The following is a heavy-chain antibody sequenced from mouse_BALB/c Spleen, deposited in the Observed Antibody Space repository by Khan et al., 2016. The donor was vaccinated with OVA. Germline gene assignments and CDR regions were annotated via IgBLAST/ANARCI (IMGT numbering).Heavy chain of an antibody. D-gene: IGHD1-1*01. J-gene: IGHJ3*01. CDR1: GFTFSAYG. Sequence: EVQLVESGADLVRPGASLKLSCAASGFTFSAYGMSWVRQSPDKRLEWVATINSYDYYTYYPDSLKGRFTISRDNAKNTLYLQMRSLKSEDTAMYYCASHLAGSVAYWGQGGLVTVSA. V-gene: IGHV5-6*01. CDR2: INSYDYYT. CDR3: ASHLAGSVAY.